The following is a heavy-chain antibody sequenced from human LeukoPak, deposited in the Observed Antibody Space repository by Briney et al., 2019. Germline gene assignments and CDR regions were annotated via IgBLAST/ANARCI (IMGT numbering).Heavy chain of an antibody. CDR2: IYYSGST. J-gene: IGHJ4*02. D-gene: IGHD6-13*01. CDR3: ARHTSPGYSNTWYDY. Sequence: SETLSLTCTVSGGXISSSSYYWGWIRQPPGMGLEWIGSIYYSGSTYYNPSLKSRVTMSIDTSKNQFSLKLNSVTAADTALYYCARHTSPGYSNTWYDYWGQGMLVGVST. CDR1: GGXISSSSYY. V-gene: IGHV4-39*01.